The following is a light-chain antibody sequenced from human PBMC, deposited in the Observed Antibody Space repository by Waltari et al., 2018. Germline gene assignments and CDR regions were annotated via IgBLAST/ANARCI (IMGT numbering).Light chain of an antibody. J-gene: IGKJ1*01. CDR2: DAS. Sequence: GGRVTITCQPSQDIGKYLNWYQHKPVKAPKLLMYDASNLETGVPSRFSGSGSETDFTFTISSLQPEDIATYYCQQYDNLPWTFGQGTKVEIK. CDR3: QQYDNLPWT. V-gene: IGKV1-33*01. CDR1: QDIGKY.